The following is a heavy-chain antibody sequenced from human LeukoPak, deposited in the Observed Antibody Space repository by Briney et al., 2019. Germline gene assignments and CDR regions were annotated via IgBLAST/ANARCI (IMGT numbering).Heavy chain of an antibody. Sequence: ASVKVSCKASGYTFTSYYMHWVRQAPGQGLEWMGIINPSGGSTSYAQKFQGRVTMTRDTSTSTVYMELSSLRSVDTAVYYCARWTAQDQTSDHTRGFDYWGQGTLVTVSS. CDR2: INPSGGST. D-gene: IGHD2-2*01. CDR3: ARWTAQDQTSDHTRGFDY. V-gene: IGHV1-46*01. J-gene: IGHJ4*02. CDR1: GYTFTSYY.